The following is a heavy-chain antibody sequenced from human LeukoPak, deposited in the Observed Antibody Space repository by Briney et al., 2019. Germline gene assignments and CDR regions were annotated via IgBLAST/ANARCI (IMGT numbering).Heavy chain of an antibody. V-gene: IGHV3-30-3*01. Sequence: GGSLRLSCAASGFTFSSYAVHWVRQAPGKGLEWVAVISYDGSNKYYADSVKGRFTISRDNSKNTLYLQMNSLRAEDTAVYYCARDIVVVPAAIPSWHYYYGMDVWGQGTTVTVSS. CDR1: GFTFSSYA. D-gene: IGHD2-2*01. CDR2: ISYDGSNK. CDR3: ARDIVVVPAAIPSWHYYYGMDV. J-gene: IGHJ6*02.